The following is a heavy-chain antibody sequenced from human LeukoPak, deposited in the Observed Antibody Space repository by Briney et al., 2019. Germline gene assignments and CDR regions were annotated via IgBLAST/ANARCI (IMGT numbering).Heavy chain of an antibody. J-gene: IGHJ6*03. V-gene: IGHV1-8*03. CDR2: MNPNSGNT. D-gene: IGHD1-1*01. Sequence: ASVKVSCKASGYTFTSYVINWVRQATGQGLEWMGWMNPNSGNTGYAQKFQGRVSISADESTSTAYMELNSLRPDDTAVYYCARDRGYNNGYYDYHLDVWGQGTTVSVSS. CDR1: GYTFTSYV. CDR3: ARDRGYNNGYYDYHLDV.